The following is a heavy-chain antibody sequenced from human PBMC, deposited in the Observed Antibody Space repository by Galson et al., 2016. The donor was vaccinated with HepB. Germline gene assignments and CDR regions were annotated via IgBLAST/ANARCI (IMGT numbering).Heavy chain of an antibody. CDR3: ARDRPTYGDHGDY. Sequence: SVKVSCKASGYSFTTYPIHWVRQAPGQGLEWLGMIDPRYGSTKYAQNLQGRVTLTRDTSTNTVFMELSSLRSEDTAVYYCARDRPTYGDHGDYWGQGTLVTVSS. J-gene: IGHJ4*01. CDR2: IDPRYGST. D-gene: IGHD4-17*01. V-gene: IGHV1-46*01. CDR1: GYSFTTYP.